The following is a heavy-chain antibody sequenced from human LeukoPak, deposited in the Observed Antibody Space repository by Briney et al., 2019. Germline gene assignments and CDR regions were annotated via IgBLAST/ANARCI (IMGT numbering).Heavy chain of an antibody. CDR1: GGSISSYY. CDR2: IYYSGST. J-gene: IGHJ6*02. Sequence: ASETLSLTCTVSGGSISSYYWSWIRQPPGKGLVWIGYIYYSGSTNYNPSLKSRVTISVDTSKNQFSLKLSSVTAADTAVYYCGGSSYYYYGMDVWGQGTTVTVSS. CDR3: GGSSYYYYGMDV. V-gene: IGHV4-59*08. D-gene: IGHD6-13*01.